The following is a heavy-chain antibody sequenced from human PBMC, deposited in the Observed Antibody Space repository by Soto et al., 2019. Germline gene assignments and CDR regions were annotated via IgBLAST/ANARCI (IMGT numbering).Heavy chain of an antibody. Sequence: GGSLRLSCAASGFTFSSYAMSWVRQAPGKGLEWVSGISGSGSSTYYADSVKGLFTISRDNSKNTLYLQMNSLRAEDTAVYYCAKAEYYYASSVGAFDIWGQGTMVTVSS. CDR2: ISGSGSST. J-gene: IGHJ3*02. CDR1: GFTFSSYA. V-gene: IGHV3-23*01. D-gene: IGHD3-22*01. CDR3: AKAEYYYASSVGAFDI.